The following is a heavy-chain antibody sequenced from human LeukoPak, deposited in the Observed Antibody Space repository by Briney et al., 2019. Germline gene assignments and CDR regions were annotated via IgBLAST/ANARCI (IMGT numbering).Heavy chain of an antibody. J-gene: IGHJ2*01. CDR3: ARALVGQMYYYDSSGYYWYFDL. Sequence: GGALRLSCAASGFNFSSYWMSWVRQAPGKGLEWVANIKQDGSEKYYVDSVKGRFTISRDNAKNSLYLQMNSLRAEDTAVYYCARALVGQMYYYDSSGYYWYFDLWGRGTLVTVSS. D-gene: IGHD3-22*01. CDR1: GFNFSSYW. V-gene: IGHV3-7*01. CDR2: IKQDGSEK.